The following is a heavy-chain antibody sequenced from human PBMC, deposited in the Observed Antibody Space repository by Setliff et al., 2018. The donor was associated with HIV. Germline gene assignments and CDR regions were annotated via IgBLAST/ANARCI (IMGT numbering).Heavy chain of an antibody. CDR3: ARHRKDDYFLTAYFDS. D-gene: IGHD4-17*01. CDR2: VYHTGST. CDR1: GYSMSSGYY. V-gene: IGHV4-38-2*01. J-gene: IGHJ4*02. Sequence: PSETLSLTCGVSGYSMSSGYYWGWIRQPPGKGLEWIGNVYHTGSTYYNPSLKSRVTISVHTSKNQFSLKLSSVIAADTAVYYCARHRKDDYFLTAYFDSLGQGALVTVSS.